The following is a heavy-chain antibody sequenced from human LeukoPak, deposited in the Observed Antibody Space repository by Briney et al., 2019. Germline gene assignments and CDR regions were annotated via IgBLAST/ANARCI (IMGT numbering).Heavy chain of an antibody. D-gene: IGHD3-10*01. CDR1: GGSISSSNYY. CDR2: IYYSGST. Sequence: SETLSLTCTVSGGSISSSNYYWGWIRQPPGKGLEWIGTIYYSGSTYYTPSLKSRVTISVDTCKNQFSLKLSSVTAADTAVYYCASLYGSGSYYPSDYWGQGILVTVSS. J-gene: IGHJ4*02. V-gene: IGHV4-39*07. CDR3: ASLYGSGSYYPSDY.